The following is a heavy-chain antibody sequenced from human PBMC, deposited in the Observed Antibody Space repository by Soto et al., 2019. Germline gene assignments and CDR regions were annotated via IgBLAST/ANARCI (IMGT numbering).Heavy chain of an antibody. CDR1: GFTFSSYS. CDR3: ARESVPAALNWFDP. J-gene: IGHJ5*02. D-gene: IGHD2-2*01. Sequence: GGSLRLSCAASGFTFSSYSMNWVRQAPGKGLEWVSSISSSSSYIYYADSVKGRFTISRDNAKNSLYLQMNSLRAEDTAVYYCARESVPAALNWFDPWGQGTLVTVSS. V-gene: IGHV3-21*01. CDR2: ISSSSSYI.